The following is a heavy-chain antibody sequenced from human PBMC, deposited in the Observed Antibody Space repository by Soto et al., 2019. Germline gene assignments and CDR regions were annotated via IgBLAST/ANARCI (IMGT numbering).Heavy chain of an antibody. J-gene: IGHJ5*02. CDR1: GFTFSSYG. V-gene: IGHV3-30*18. Sequence: QVQLVESGGGVVQPGRSLRLSCAASGFTFSSYGMHWVRQAPGKGLEWVAVISDGGSNKYYADSVKGRFTISRDNSKNTLYLQMNNLRAEDTAVYYCAKDNWISTSCYRLYNWFDPWGQGTLVTVSS. CDR2: ISDGGSNK. D-gene: IGHD2-2*01. CDR3: AKDNWISTSCYRLYNWFDP.